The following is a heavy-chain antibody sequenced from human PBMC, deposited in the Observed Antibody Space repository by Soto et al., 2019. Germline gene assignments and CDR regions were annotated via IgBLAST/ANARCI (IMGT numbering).Heavy chain of an antibody. D-gene: IGHD2-8*01. CDR3: ARATYCTNGVCQDAFDI. CDR2: MSPNSGNT. Sequence: ASLKVSCKTSGYTFTIYDINWVRQATGQGLEWMGWMSPNSGNTGYVQKFQGRVTMTRNTSISTAYMELSSLRSEDTAVYYCARATYCTNGVCQDAFDIWGQGTKVTVSS. CDR1: GYTFTIYD. J-gene: IGHJ3*02. V-gene: IGHV1-8*01.